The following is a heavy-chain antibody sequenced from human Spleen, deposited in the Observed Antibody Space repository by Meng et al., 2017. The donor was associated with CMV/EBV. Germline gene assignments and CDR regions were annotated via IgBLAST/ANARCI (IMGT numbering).Heavy chain of an antibody. CDR1: GDSISNSYYY. CDR3: AIRGASTYTTDFDY. D-gene: IGHD1-14*01. Sequence: GSLRLSCTVSGDSISNSYYYWGWIRQPPGKGLEWIGSIFYTGSTYYNPSLKNRVTTSLDTSKNQFSLKLSSVTAADTAVYYCAIRGASTYTTDFDYWGQGTLVTVSS. CDR2: IFYTGST. V-gene: IGHV4-39*07. J-gene: IGHJ4*02.